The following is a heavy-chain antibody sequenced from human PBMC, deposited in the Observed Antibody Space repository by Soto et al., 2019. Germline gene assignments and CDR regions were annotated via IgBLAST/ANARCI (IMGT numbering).Heavy chain of an antibody. D-gene: IGHD3-16*01. Sequence: QVQLVQSGADVKKPGSSVKVSCKTSGGSFGSSAISWVRQAPAQGLEWMGEIIPVFDKANYAQNFQGRLTITADELTGTVFMELSSLRSEDPAVYFCARLRRDWGDAFDLWGLWTVVTVSS. J-gene: IGHJ3*01. CDR3: ARLRRDWGDAFDL. CDR2: IIPVFDKA. V-gene: IGHV1-69*01. CDR1: GGSFGSSA.